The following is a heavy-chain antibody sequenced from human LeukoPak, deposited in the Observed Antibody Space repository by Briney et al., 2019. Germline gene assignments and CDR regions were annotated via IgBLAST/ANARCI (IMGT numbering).Heavy chain of an antibody. D-gene: IGHD6-13*01. CDR1: GGSFSGYQ. V-gene: IGHV4-34*01. J-gene: IGHJ4*02. CDR3: ARGAYNGSWYYY. CDR2: IDHGGTT. Sequence: SETLSPTCGVSGGSFSGYQWTSIRQSPGKGMEWIGQIDHGGTTNYDPSLKSRLTMSVDTSKNQFSLKLTSVTAADTAVYYCARGAYNGSWYYYWGQGALVTVSS.